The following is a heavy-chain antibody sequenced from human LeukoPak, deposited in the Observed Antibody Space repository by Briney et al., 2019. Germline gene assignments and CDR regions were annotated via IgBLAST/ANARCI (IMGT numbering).Heavy chain of an antibody. CDR1: GGSFSGYY. CDR3: ARWAHKYYYYYGMDV. Sequence: SETLSLTCVMYGGSFSGYYWSWVRQPPGKGLEWVGEIDDSGRTNYNPSLKSRVTISVDTSKNQFSLKLSSVTAADTAVYYCARWAHKYYYYYGMDVWGQGTTVTVSS. CDR2: IDDSGRT. J-gene: IGHJ6*02. V-gene: IGHV4-34*01.